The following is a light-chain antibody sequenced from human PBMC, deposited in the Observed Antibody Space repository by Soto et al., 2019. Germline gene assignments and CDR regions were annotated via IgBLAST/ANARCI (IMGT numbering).Light chain of an antibody. CDR2: GAS. CDR1: QSVSSN. V-gene: IGKV3-15*01. CDR3: QQYNNWPPGT. Sequence: EIVMTQSPATLSVSPGERDTLSCRTSQSVSSNLAWYQQKPGQAPRLLIYGASTRATGIPARFSGSGSGTGFTLTISSLQSEDFAVCYCQQYNNWPPGTFGQGTK. J-gene: IGKJ1*01.